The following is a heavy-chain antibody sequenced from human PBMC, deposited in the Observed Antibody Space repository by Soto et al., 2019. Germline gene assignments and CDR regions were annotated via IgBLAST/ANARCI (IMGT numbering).Heavy chain of an antibody. CDR3: ARGVGGPAPAVGFDT. D-gene: IGHD3-16*01. Sequence: SVTLSLTCTVSGVPFSSCGNHWSLIRQHPGKGLEWIAKISYRGSTHYTPSLRSRVTISVNTSNNQFSLKLTSVTAADTAMYYCARGVGGPAPAVGFDTWGQRKMVTVSS. V-gene: IGHV4-31*03. CDR1: GVPFSSCGNH. J-gene: IGHJ3*02. CDR2: ISYRGST.